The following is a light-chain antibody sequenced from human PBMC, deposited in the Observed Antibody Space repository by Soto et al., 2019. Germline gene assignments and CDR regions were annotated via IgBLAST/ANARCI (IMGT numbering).Light chain of an antibody. CDR2: KAS. J-gene: IGKJ1*01. CDR3: QQYHIYSWT. V-gene: IGKV1-5*03. Sequence: DIQMTQSPSTLSAXXXXXXXXXXXASENIGAWLAWYQQKPGKAPKLLIYKASSLESGVPSRFSGGGSGTEFTLTISSLQPDDFATYYCQQYHIYSWTFGQGTKVDIK. CDR1: ENIGAW.